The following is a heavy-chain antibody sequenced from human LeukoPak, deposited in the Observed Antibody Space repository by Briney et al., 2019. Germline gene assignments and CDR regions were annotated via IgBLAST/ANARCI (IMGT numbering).Heavy chain of an antibody. CDR3: ATSSGWYRYDS. CDR1: GGSISSGGYS. D-gene: IGHD6-19*01. J-gene: IGHJ4*02. Sequence: PSQTLSLTCAVSGGSISSGGYSWSWIRQPPGKGLEWIGYIYYSGSTYYNPSLKNRVTISVDTSKNQFSLILTSVTDADTAVYYCATSSGWYRYDSWGQGTLVTVSS. CDR2: IYYSGST. V-gene: IGHV4-30-4*07.